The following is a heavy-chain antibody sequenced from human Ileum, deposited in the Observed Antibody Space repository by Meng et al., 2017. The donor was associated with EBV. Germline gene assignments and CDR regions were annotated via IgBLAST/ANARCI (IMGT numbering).Heavy chain of an antibody. CDR2: IYYSGST. CDR3: ARSIVVVPAAIYY. J-gene: IGHJ4*02. D-gene: IGHD2-2*01. Sequence: HLRLQESGPGLVKPSETLSLTCTVSGGSISSSSYYWGWIRQPPGKGLEWIGSIYYSGSTYYNPSLKSRVTISVDTSKNQFSLKLSSVTAADTAVYYCARSIVVVPAAIYYWGQGTLVTVSS. CDR1: GGSISSSSYY. V-gene: IGHV4-39*01.